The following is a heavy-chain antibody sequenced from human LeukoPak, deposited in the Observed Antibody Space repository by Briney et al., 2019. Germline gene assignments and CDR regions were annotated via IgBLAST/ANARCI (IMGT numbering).Heavy chain of an antibody. CDR3: ARDPITMVRGVMWFDP. D-gene: IGHD3-10*01. V-gene: IGHV3-30-3*01. CDR1: GFTFSSYA. Sequence: GGSLRLSCAAPGFTFSSYAMHWVRQAPGKGLEWVAVISYDGSNKYYADSVKGRFTISRDNSKNTLYLQMNSLRAEDTAVYYCARDPITMVRGVMWFDPWGQGTLVTVSS. J-gene: IGHJ5*02. CDR2: ISYDGSNK.